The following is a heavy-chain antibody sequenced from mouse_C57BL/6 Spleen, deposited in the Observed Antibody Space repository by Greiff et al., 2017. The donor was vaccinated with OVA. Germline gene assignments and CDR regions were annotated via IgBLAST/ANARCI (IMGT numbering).Heavy chain of an antibody. J-gene: IGHJ1*03. V-gene: IGHV1-80*01. Sequence: VQLQQSGAELVKPGASVKISCKASGYAFRSYWMNWVKQRPGKGLEWIGQIYPGDGDTNYNGKFKGKATLTADKSSSTAYMQLSSLTSEDSAVYFCARPGVYYGSSGYFDVWGTGTTVTVSS. CDR3: ARPGVYYGSSGYFDV. CDR1: GYAFRSYW. D-gene: IGHD1-1*01. CDR2: IYPGDGDT.